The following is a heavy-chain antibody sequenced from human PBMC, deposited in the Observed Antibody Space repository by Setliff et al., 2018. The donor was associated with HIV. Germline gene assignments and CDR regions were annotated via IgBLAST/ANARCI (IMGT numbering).Heavy chain of an antibody. J-gene: IGHJ6*01. CDR2: ISDSGGAS. Sequence: GGSLRLSCAASGFSFSNFAMNWVRQAPGKGLEWVSGISDSGGASHYADSVKGRFTISRDNSKNTLHLQMDSLRVEDTAVYYCAQGRTTTWYNMDVWGQGTTVTV. CDR1: GFSFSNFA. D-gene: IGHD1-1*01. CDR3: AQGRTTTWYNMDV. V-gene: IGHV3-23*01.